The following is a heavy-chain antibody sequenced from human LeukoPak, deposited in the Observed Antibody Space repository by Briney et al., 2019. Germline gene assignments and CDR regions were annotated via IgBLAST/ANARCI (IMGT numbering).Heavy chain of an antibody. CDR2: IIPIFGTA. Sequence: GASVKVSCKASGGTFSSYAISWVRQAPGQGLEWMGGIIPIFGTANCAQKFQGRVTITADKSTSTAYMELSSLRSEDTAVYYCARAGTVEMTPLDYWGQGTQVTVSS. CDR1: GGTFSSYA. D-gene: IGHD5-24*01. V-gene: IGHV1-69*06. CDR3: ARAGTVEMTPLDY. J-gene: IGHJ4*02.